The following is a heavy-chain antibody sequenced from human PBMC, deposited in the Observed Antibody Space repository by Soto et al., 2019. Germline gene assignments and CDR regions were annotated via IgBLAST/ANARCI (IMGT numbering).Heavy chain of an antibody. CDR2: LYYSGTT. CDR3: ARGLSWSPYFES. D-gene: IGHD3-3*01. J-gene: IGHJ4*02. V-gene: IGHV4-59*11. Sequence: LSLTCTVSGASISTQSWNWIRQAPGKGLEWIGYLYYSGTTNYNPSLKSRVTISADTSKNQVSLKLTSVTAADTAVYFCARGLSWSPYFESWGQGILVIVSS. CDR1: GASISTQS.